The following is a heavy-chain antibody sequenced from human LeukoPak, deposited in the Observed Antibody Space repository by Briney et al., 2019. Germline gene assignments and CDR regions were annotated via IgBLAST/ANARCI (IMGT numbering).Heavy chain of an antibody. CDR1: GYSISSGYY. D-gene: IGHD3-16*01. J-gene: IGHJ6*03. CDR3: ARDGREITFGGVEGGDYYYYMDV. Sequence: PSETLSLTCTVSGYSISSGYYWGWIRPPPGKGLEWIGSIYHSGSTYYNPSLKSRVTISVDTSKNQFSLKLSSVTAADTAVYYCARDGREITFGGVEGGDYYYYMDVWGKGTTVTVSS. V-gene: IGHV4-38-2*02. CDR2: IYHSGST.